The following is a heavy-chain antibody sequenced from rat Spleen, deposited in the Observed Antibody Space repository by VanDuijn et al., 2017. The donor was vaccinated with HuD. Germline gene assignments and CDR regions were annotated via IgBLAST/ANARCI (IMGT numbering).Heavy chain of an antibody. CDR2: IWGHGNT. Sequence: QVQLKESGPGLVQPSQTLSLTCTVSGFSLTSYDMHWVRQPPGKGLEWMGAIWGHGNTDYHSDLKSRLSISRDTSKSQVFLKMNSLQTDDTAIYFCTRSYGGYTSNWFAYWGQGTLVTVSS. V-gene: IGHV2-13*01. D-gene: IGHD1-11*01. CDR3: TRSYGGYTSNWFAY. CDR1: GFSLTSYD. J-gene: IGHJ3*01.